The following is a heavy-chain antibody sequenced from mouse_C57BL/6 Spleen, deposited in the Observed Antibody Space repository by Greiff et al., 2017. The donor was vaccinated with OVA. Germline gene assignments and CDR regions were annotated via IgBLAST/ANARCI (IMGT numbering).Heavy chain of an antibody. V-gene: IGHV3-6*01. J-gene: IGHJ2*01. Sequence: EVKLQESGPGLVKPSQSLSLTCSVTGYSITSGYYWNWIRQFPGNKLEWMGYISYDGSNNYNPSLKNRISITRDTSKNQFFLKFNSVTTEDTATYDCARGDGPFDYWGQGTTLTVSS. CDR1: GYSITSGYY. CDR3: ARGDGPFDY. CDR2: ISYDGSN. D-gene: IGHD2-3*01.